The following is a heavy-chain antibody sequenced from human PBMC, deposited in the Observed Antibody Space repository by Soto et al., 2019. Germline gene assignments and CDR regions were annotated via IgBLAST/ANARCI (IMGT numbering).Heavy chain of an antibody. D-gene: IGHD6-13*01. J-gene: IGHJ4*02. CDR3: AKDSRYSSRWFDY. Sequence: XGSLRLSCAASGFTFSTYSVHWVRQAPGKGLEWVAVVWSDGSKEFYADSVKGRFTISRDNSKNTVYLQMNSLRAEDAAVYYCAKDSRYSSRWFDYWGQGTLVTVSS. V-gene: IGHV3-33*06. CDR2: VWSDGSKE. CDR1: GFTFSTYS.